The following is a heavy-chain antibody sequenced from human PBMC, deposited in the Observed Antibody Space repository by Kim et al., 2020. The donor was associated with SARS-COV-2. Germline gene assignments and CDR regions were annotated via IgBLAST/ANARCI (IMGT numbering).Heavy chain of an antibody. V-gene: IGHV4-34*13. CDR3: ARGRWGYGSGSYLFDP. D-gene: IGHD3-10*01. Sequence: SLKTQVTISVDTSKNPFSLELSSVTAADTAVYYCARGRWGYGSGSYLFDPWGQGTLVTVSS. J-gene: IGHJ5*02.